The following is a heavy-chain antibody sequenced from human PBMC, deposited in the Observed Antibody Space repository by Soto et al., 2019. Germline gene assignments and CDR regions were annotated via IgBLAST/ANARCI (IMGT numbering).Heavy chain of an antibody. CDR2: INHSGST. CDR1: GGSFSGYY. Sequence: SETLSLTCAVYGGSFSGYYWSWIRQPPGKGLEWIGEINHSGSTNYNPSLKSRVTISVDTSKNQFSLKLSSVTAADTAVYYCARSGYYDSSGQIDYWGQGTLVTVSS. V-gene: IGHV4-34*01. J-gene: IGHJ4*02. CDR3: ARSGYYDSSGQIDY. D-gene: IGHD3-22*01.